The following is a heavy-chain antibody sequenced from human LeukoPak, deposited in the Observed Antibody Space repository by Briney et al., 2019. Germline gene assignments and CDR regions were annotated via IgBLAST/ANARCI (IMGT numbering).Heavy chain of an antibody. J-gene: IGHJ6*03. CDR1: GFTFSSYA. V-gene: IGHV3-64*01. CDR3: ARGYCSSTSCYRDMDV. Sequence: GGSLRLSCAASGFTFSSYAMHWVRQAPGKGLEYVSAISSNGGSTYYANSVKGRFTISRDNSKNTLYLQMGSLRAEDMAVYYCARGYCSSTSCYRDMDVWGKGTTVTVSS. D-gene: IGHD2-2*02. CDR2: ISSNGGST.